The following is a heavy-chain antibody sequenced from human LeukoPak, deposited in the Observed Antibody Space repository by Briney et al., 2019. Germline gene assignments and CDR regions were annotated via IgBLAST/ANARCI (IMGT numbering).Heavy chain of an antibody. J-gene: IGHJ4*02. Sequence: SETLSLTRAVYGGSFSGYYWSWIRQPPGKGLEWIGEINHSGSTNYNPSLKSRVTISVDTSKNQFSLKLSSVTAADTAVYYCARASGSYMKFDYWGQGTLVTVSS. CDR2: INHSGST. CDR3: ARASGSYMKFDY. D-gene: IGHD1-26*01. CDR1: GGSFSGYY. V-gene: IGHV4-34*01.